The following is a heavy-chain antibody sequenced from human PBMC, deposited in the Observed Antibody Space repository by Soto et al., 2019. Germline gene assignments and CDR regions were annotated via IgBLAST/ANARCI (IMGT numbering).Heavy chain of an antibody. CDR1: GFHFSSYA. CDR3: ARDLGITATSDDAFDI. CDR2: ISYDGSNK. V-gene: IGHV3-30-3*01. J-gene: IGHJ3*02. Sequence: SLRLSCAASGFHFSSYAIDCVGHAAGKGVEWVEVISYDGSNKYYADSVKGRFTISRDNSKNTLYLQMNSLRAEDTAVYYCARDLGITATSDDAFDIWGQGTMVTVS. D-gene: IGHD1-7*01.